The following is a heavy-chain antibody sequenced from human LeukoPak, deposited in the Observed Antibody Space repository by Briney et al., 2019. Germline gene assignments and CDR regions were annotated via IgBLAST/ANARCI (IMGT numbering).Heavy chain of an antibody. D-gene: IGHD3-10*01. CDR2: ISWNSGSI. V-gene: IGHV3-9*01. J-gene: IGHJ3*02. CDR3: AKDYGSGSYFAWDAFDI. Sequence: PGGSLRLSCAASGFTFSSYAMSWVRQAPGKGLEWVSGISWNSGSIGYADSVKGRFTISRDNAKNSLYLQMNSLRAEDTALYYCAKDYGSGSYFAWDAFDIWGQGTMVTVSS. CDR1: GFTFSSYA.